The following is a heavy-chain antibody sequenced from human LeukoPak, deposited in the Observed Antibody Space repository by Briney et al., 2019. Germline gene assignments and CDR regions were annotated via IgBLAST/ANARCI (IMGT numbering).Heavy chain of an antibody. CDR3: ARTPQLLWFGESPYYFDY. CDR1: GYSFTSYW. V-gene: IGHV5-51*01. Sequence: GESLKISCKGSGYSFTSYWIGWGRQMPGKGLEWMGIIYPGDSDTRYSPSFQGQVTISADKSISTAYLQWSSLKASDTAMYYCARTPQLLWFGESPYYFDYWGQGTLVTVS. J-gene: IGHJ4*02. CDR2: IYPGDSDT. D-gene: IGHD3-10*01.